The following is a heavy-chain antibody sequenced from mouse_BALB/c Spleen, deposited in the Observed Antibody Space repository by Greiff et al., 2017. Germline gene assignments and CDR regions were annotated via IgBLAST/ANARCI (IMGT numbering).Heavy chain of an antibody. D-gene: IGHD1-1*01. CDR3: ARDKEYYGSSYYFDY. V-gene: IGHV7-3*02. CDR1: GFTFTDYY. J-gene: IGHJ2*01. Sequence: EVQVVESGGGLVQPGGSLRLSCATSGFTFTDYYMSWVRQPPGKALEWLGFIRNKANGYTTEYSASVKGRFTISRDNSQSILYLQMNTLRAEDSATYYCARDKEYYGSSYYFDYWGQGTTLTVSS. CDR2: IRNKANGYTT.